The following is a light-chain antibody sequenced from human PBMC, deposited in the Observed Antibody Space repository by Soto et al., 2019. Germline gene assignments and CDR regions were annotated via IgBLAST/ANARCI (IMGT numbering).Light chain of an antibody. V-gene: IGKV3-20*01. CDR2: GAS. CDR1: QSVNNNY. Sequence: EIVLTQSPGTLSLSPGERATLSCRASQSVNNNYLAWYQQKSGQAPRLLIFGASSRATGIPDRFSGSGSGADFTLTISRLEPEDFAVYYCQQYGSSLYTFGQGTKLEIK. CDR3: QQYGSSLYT. J-gene: IGKJ2*01.